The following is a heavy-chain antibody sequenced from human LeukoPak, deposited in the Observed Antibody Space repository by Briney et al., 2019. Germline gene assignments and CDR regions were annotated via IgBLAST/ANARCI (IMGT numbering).Heavy chain of an antibody. CDR3: AKGGYPEDWFDP. CDR1: GFTFRSYA. CDR2: ISVSGGST. D-gene: IGHD6-25*01. Sequence: TGGSLRLSCAASGFTFRSYAMSWVRQAPGKGLEWVSAISVSGGSTYYADSVKGRFTISRDNSKNTLYLQMNSLRAEDTAVYYCAKGGYPEDWFDPWGQGTLVTVSS. V-gene: IGHV3-23*01. J-gene: IGHJ5*02.